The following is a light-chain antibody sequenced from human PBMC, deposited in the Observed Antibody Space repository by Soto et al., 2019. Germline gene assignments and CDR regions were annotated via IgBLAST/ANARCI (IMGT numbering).Light chain of an antibody. CDR1: QSISSY. CDR2: AAS. Sequence: DIQMTQSPSSLSASVGDRVTITCRASQSISSYLSWYQQKPGTAPKLLIYAASSLQSGVPSRFSGSGSGTDFTLTISSLQPEDFATYYCQQSYSTPYTFGQGTRLEIK. V-gene: IGKV1-39*01. J-gene: IGKJ5*01. CDR3: QQSYSTPYT.